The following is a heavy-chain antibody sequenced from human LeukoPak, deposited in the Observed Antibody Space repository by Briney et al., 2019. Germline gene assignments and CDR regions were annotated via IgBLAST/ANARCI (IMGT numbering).Heavy chain of an antibody. CDR3: ARDYTSDYYGSGSYLY. D-gene: IGHD3-10*01. J-gene: IGHJ4*02. CDR1: GYTFTSYG. CDR2: ISAYNGNT. Sequence: ASVKVSCKASGYTFTSYGISWVRQAPGQGLEWMGWISAYNGNTNYAQKLQGRVTMTTDTSTSTAYMELRSLRSDDTAVCYCARDYTSDYYGSGSYLYWGQGTLVTVSS. V-gene: IGHV1-18*01.